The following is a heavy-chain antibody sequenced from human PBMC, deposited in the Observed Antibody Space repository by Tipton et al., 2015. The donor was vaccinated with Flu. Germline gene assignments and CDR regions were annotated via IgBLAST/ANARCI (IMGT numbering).Heavy chain of an antibody. CDR3: AKDGWDTSGWYPFDY. V-gene: IGHV3-30*02. J-gene: IGHJ4*02. Sequence: SLRLSCAASGFTFSGYGMHWVRQAPGKGLEWVAFIRHDESDKYYADSVKGRFTISRDNSKNALYLLISSLRPEDTAVYYCAKDGWDTSGWYPFDYWGQGTLVTASS. D-gene: IGHD6-19*01. CDR2: IRHDESDK. CDR1: GFTFSGYG.